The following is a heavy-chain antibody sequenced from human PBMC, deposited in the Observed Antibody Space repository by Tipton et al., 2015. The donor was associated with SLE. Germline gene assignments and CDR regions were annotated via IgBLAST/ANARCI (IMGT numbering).Heavy chain of an antibody. J-gene: IGHJ6*02. CDR3: ARDNGPYCSDATPTCNAMDV. CDR1: GYTFSHNG. V-gene: IGHV1-18*01. Sequence: QLVQSGAEVKKPGASVTVSCKASGYTFSHNGISWVRQAPGQGLEWMAWISAYKGDTKYAQNLQGRITVTTDTSTSTAYMELRSLRSDDTAVYYCARDNGPYCSDATPTCNAMDVWGQGTAVTISS. CDR2: ISAYKGDT. D-gene: IGHD2-15*01.